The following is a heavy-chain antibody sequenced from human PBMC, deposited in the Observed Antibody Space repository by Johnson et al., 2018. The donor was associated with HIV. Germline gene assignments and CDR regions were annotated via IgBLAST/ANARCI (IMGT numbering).Heavy chain of an antibody. CDR2: ISSSGSNI. Sequence: QMMLVESGGGLVKPGGSPRLSCAASGFTFSDHYMAWIRQAPGKGLEWVSYISSSGSNIYYADSVKGRFNIARDNAKHSLHLQMNSMRTEDTAIYYCAKDRVRYSSDVDALDMWGQGTMVTVSP. J-gene: IGHJ3*02. V-gene: IGHV3-11*01. D-gene: IGHD6-19*01. CDR1: GFTFSDHY. CDR3: AKDRVRYSSDVDALDM.